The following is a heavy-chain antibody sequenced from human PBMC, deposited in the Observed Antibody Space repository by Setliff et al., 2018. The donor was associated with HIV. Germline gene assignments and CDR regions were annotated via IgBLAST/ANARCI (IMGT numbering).Heavy chain of an antibody. J-gene: IGHJ4*02. CDR3: ARDCAVVGGTGSLDS. CDR1: GYTFTGYY. V-gene: IGHV1-69*05. D-gene: IGHD1-26*01. Sequence: SVKVSCKASGYTFTGYYMHWVRQAPGQGLEWMGGIIPISGTANYAQKFQGRVTITTDESTSTAYMELSGLRSEDTAVYYCARDCAVVGGTGSLDSWGQGTLVTVSS. CDR2: IIPISGTA.